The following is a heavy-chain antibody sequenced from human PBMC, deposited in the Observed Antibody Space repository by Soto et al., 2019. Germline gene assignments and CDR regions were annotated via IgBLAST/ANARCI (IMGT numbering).Heavy chain of an antibody. J-gene: IGHJ5*02. V-gene: IGHV3-23*01. CDR3: AKGGGSCCFDN. CDR1: GFTFSTYA. D-gene: IGHD2-15*01. Sequence: GGSLRLSCAASGFTFSTYAMSWVRQAPGKGLEWVSAISGSGGNSAFYGDSVKGRFTISRDNSKNTLYLQMNSLGAEDTAVYYCAKGGGSCCFDNWGQGTLVTVSS. CDR2: ISGSGGNSA.